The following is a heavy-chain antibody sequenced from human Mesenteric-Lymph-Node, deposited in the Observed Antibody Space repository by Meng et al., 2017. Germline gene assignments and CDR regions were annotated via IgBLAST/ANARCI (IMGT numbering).Heavy chain of an antibody. J-gene: IGHJ4*02. CDR1: GGTFNSDA. Sequence: SVKVSCKTSGGTFNSDAVSWVRQAPGQGLEWMGRITPIFGTANYAQKFQGRVTITADESTSTAYMELSSLRSEDTAVYYCARGYSSGWYDYWGQGTRVTVSS. D-gene: IGHD6-19*01. CDR2: ITPIFGTA. V-gene: IGHV1-69*13. CDR3: ARGYSSGWYDY.